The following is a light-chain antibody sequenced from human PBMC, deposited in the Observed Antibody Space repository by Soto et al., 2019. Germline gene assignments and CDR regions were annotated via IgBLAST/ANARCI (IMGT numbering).Light chain of an antibody. J-gene: IGKJ1*01. CDR2: KAS. V-gene: IGKV1-5*03. CDR3: QQYNSYSRT. CDR1: QSISNW. Sequence: DIPMTQSPSTLSASVGDRVTITCRASQSISNWLAWYQQKPGKAPKLLIYKASSLESGVPSSFSGSGSGTEFTLTISSLQPDDFATYYCQQYNSYSRTFGQGTRVEIK.